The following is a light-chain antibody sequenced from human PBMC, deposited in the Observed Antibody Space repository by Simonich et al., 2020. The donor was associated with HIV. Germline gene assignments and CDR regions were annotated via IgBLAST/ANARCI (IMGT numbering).Light chain of an antibody. Sequence: EIVMTQSPATLSESPGARATLSCRASQSVSSNLAWYQQKPGQAPRLLIYGASTRATGIPARFSGSGSGTEFTLTINSLQSGDFAVYYCQHYNNWPPWTFGQVTKVEIK. J-gene: IGKJ1*01. V-gene: IGKV3-15*01. CDR1: QSVSSN. CDR2: GAS. CDR3: QHYNNWPPWT.